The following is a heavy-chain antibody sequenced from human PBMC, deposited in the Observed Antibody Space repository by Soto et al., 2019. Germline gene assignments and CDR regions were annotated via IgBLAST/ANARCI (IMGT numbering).Heavy chain of an antibody. CDR1: GFTFSSYS. V-gene: IGHV3-21*01. Sequence: EVQLVESGGGLVKPGGSLRLTCAASGFTFSSYSMNWVRQAPGKGLEWVSSISSSSSYIYYADSVKGRFTISRDNAKNSLYLQMNSLRAEDTAVYYCARDPPTYYDILTGSGFDYWGQGTLVTVSS. CDR2: ISSSSSYI. J-gene: IGHJ4*02. CDR3: ARDPPTYYDILTGSGFDY. D-gene: IGHD3-9*01.